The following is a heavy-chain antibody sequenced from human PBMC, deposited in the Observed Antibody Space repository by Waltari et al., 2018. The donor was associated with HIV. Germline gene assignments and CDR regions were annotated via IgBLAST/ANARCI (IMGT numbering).Heavy chain of an antibody. V-gene: IGHV3-21*01. CDR1: GFTFSSYS. J-gene: IGHJ4*02. CDR3: ARVSIAARRLAEGYYFDY. D-gene: IGHD6-6*01. CDR2: ISSSSSYI. Sequence: EVQLVESGGGLVKPGGSLRLSCAASGFTFSSYSMNWVRQAPGKGLEGVSSISSSSSYIYYADSVKGRFTISRDNAKNSLYLQMNSLRAENTAVYYCARVSIAARRLAEGYYFDYWGQGTLVTVSS.